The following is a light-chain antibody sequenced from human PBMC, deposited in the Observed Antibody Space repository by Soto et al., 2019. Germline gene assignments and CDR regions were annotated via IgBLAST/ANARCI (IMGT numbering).Light chain of an antibody. CDR3: GTWDTTLRVEV. Sequence: QAVVTQPPSVSAAPGQRVTISCSGSSSNIGNGFISWYQQFPETAPKLLIYEDYKRPSGIPDRFSASKSDTSATLVITGLQPGDEADYYCGTWDTTLRVEVFGTGTKLTVL. J-gene: IGLJ1*01. V-gene: IGLV1-51*02. CDR1: SSNIGNGF. CDR2: EDY.